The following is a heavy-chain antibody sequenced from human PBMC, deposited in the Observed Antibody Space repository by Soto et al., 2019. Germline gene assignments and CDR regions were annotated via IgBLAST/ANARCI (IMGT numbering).Heavy chain of an antibody. CDR1: GGSFSGYY. D-gene: IGHD2-15*01. J-gene: IGHJ5*02. CDR2: INHSGST. V-gene: IGHV4-34*01. CDR3: ARTPHIVVVVAARLYNWFDP. Sequence: ASETLSLTCAVYGGSFSGYYWSWIRQPPGKGLEWIGEINHSGSTNYNPSLKSRVTISVDTSKNQFSLKLSSVTAADTAVYYCARTPHIVVVVAARLYNWFDPWGQGTLVTVPS.